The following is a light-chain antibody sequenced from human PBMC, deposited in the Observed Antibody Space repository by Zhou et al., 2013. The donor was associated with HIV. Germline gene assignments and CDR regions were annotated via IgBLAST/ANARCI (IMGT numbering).Light chain of an antibody. J-gene: IGKJ2*01. V-gene: IGKV1-8*01. CDR2: DAS. Sequence: AIRITQSPSSLSASTGDRVTITCRASQGITSYLAWYQQKPGKAPNLLIYDASTLQSGVPSRFSGSASGTDFTLTISCLQSEDFATYYCQQYYNYPYTFGQGTKLEIK. CDR3: QQYYNYPYT. CDR1: QGITSY.